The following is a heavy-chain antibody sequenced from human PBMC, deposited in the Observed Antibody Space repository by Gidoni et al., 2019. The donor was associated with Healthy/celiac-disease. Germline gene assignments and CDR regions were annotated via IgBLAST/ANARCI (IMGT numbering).Heavy chain of an antibody. V-gene: IGHV3-15*01. Sequence: EMQLVESGGGLVKPGGSLRLSCAASGFTFSNAWMSWVRQAPGKGLEWVGRIKSKTDGGTTDYAAPVKGRFTISRDDSKNTLYLQMNSLKTEDTAVYYCTTASGVYSNYFDYYYYGMDVWGQGTTVTVSS. CDR1: GFTFSNAW. D-gene: IGHD4-4*01. CDR3: TTASGVYSNYFDYYYYGMDV. J-gene: IGHJ6*02. CDR2: IKSKTDGGTT.